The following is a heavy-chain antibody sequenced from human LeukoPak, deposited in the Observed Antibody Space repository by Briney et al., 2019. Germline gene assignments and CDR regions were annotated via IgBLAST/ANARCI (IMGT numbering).Heavy chain of an antibody. V-gene: IGHV4-34*01. CDR2: INHSGST. CDR1: GGSFSGYY. Sequence: SETLSLTCAVYGGSFSGYYWIWIRQPPGKGLEWIGEINHSGSTNYNPSLKSRVTMAVDTSKNQFSLKLSSVTPADTAVYYCARGGYGSGSYSGSRYYYYYSMDVWGKGTTVTVSS. D-gene: IGHD3-10*01. J-gene: IGHJ6*03. CDR3: ARGGYGSGSYSGSRYYYYYSMDV.